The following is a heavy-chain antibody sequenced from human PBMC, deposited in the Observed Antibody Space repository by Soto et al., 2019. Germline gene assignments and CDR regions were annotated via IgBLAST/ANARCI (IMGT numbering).Heavy chain of an antibody. CDR3: AREKVRGIVVVVAATFGAFDI. CDR1: GGSVSSGSYY. D-gene: IGHD2-15*01. Sequence: PSETLSLTCTASGGSVSSGSYYWSWIRQPPGKGLEWIGYIYYSGSTNYNPSLKSRVTISVDTSKNQFSLKLSSVTAADTAVYYCAREKVRGIVVVVAATFGAFDIWGQGTMVTVSS. CDR2: IYYSGST. J-gene: IGHJ3*02. V-gene: IGHV4-61*01.